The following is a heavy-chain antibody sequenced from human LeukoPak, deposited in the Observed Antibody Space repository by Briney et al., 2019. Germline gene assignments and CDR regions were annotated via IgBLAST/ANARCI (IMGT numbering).Heavy chain of an antibody. CDR1: GFTFSSYG. D-gene: IGHD2-2*01. J-gene: IGHJ4*02. CDR2: IWYDGSNK. V-gene: IGHV3-33*01. CDR3: AREGGPCGSTSCYSFDY. Sequence: PGGSLRLSCAASGFTFSSYGMHWVRQAPGKGLDWVAVIWYDGSNKYYADSVKGRFTISRDNSKNTLYLQMNSLRAEDTAVYYCAREGGPCGSTSCYSFDYWGQGTLVTVSS.